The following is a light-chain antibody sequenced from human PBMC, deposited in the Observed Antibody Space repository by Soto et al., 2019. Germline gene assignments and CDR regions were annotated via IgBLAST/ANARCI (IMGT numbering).Light chain of an antibody. Sequence: ETVLTQSPATLSLSPGERATLSCRASPSVSSDLAWYQQKPGQPPRLLIYDASNRATGIPARFSGSGSGTDFTLTISSLEPEDFAVYYCQQRSNWPWTFGQGTKVEIK. J-gene: IGKJ1*01. CDR1: PSVSSD. CDR2: DAS. V-gene: IGKV3-11*01. CDR3: QQRSNWPWT.